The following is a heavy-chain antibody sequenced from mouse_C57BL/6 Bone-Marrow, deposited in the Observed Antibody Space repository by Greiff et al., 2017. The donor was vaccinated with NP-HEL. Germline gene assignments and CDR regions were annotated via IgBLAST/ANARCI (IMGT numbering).Heavy chain of an antibody. CDR2: IWIGGGT. CDR3: ASGYYYGSSYPFAY. CDR1: GFSLTSYG. D-gene: IGHD1-1*01. V-gene: IGHV2-2*01. Sequence: VQLQQSGPGLVQPSQSLSITCTVSGFSLTSYGVHWVRQSPGKGLEWLGVIWIGGGTAYNAAFISRRSISKDNSKRQVFFKMNSLQADDTAIYYGASGYYYGSSYPFAYWGQGTLVTVSA. J-gene: IGHJ3*01.